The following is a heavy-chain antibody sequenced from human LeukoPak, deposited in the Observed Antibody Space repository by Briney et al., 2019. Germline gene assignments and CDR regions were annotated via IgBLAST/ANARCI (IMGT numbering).Heavy chain of an antibody. D-gene: IGHD3-10*01. Sequence: SVKVSCKASGGTFSSYDIRWVRQAPGQGLEWMGGIIPVFDTANYAQKFQGRVTITADESTNTAYTELSSLRFEDTAVYYCASQSHISMIRGVINFDYWGQGTLVTVSS. J-gene: IGHJ4*02. CDR3: ASQSHISMIRGVINFDY. V-gene: IGHV1-69*13. CDR1: GGTFSSYD. CDR2: IIPVFDTA.